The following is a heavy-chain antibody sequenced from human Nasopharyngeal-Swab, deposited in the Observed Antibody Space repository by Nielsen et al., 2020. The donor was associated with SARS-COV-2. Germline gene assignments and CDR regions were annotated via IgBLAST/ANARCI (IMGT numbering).Heavy chain of an antibody. V-gene: IGHV3-23*01. Sequence: VRQVPGKGLEWVSTISGSGGGTYYADSVKGRFAISRDNSKNTLYLQMNSLRAEDTAVYYCAKEGGMRRYCSTSRCYATLFCDFWGQGTLVTVSS. J-gene: IGHJ4*02. CDR3: AKEGGMRRYCSTSRCYATLFCDF. CDR2: ISGSGGGT. D-gene: IGHD2-2*01.